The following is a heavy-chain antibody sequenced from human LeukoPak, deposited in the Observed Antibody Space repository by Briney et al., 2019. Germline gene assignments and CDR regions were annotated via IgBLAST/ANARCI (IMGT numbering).Heavy chain of an antibody. Sequence: PRGSLRLSCAASGFTVSSNYMSWVRQAPGKGLEWVSVIYSGGSTYYSDSVTRRFTISRENSKNTLYLQMNSLRAEDTAVYYCARAPPGAYYYGSGRAYYFDYWGQGTLVTVSS. J-gene: IGHJ4*02. CDR3: ARAPPGAYYYGSGRAYYFDY. V-gene: IGHV3-53*01. D-gene: IGHD3-10*01. CDR1: GFTVSSNY. CDR2: IYSGGST.